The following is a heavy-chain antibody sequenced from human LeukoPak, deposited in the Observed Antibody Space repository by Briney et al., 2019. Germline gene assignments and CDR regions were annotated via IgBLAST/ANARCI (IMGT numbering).Heavy chain of an antibody. CDR1: VGSTSSSSYY. V-gene: IGHV4-39*02. D-gene: IGHD3-10*01. Sequence: PESLSLTCTLSVGSTSSSSYYWGWIRHPPRKGLEWIGEINLSGSTTYNPSLKSRVHISVDTSKVHFALTMSSVTAADTAVYYWARGYYGYDYWGQGTLVTVSS. CDR2: INLSGST. J-gene: IGHJ4*02. CDR3: ARGYYGYDY.